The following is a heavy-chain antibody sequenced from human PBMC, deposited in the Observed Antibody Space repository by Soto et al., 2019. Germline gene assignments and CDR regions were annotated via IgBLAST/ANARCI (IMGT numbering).Heavy chain of an antibody. CDR2: INPGGGST. Sequence: ASVKVSCKASGGTFSSYAISWVRQAPGQGPEWMGVINPGGGSTNYAQKFKGRLTLTRDTSTSTVYMELSSLRSEDTAVYYCARPTVVGATVRYFFDYWGQGTLVTVSS. J-gene: IGHJ4*01. CDR1: GGTFSSYA. D-gene: IGHD1-26*01. CDR3: ARPTVVGATVRYFFDY. V-gene: IGHV1-46*01.